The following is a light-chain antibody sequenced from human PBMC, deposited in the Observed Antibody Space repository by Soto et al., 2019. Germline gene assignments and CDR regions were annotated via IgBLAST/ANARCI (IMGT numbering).Light chain of an antibody. CDR2: GAS. V-gene: IGKV3-20*01. J-gene: IGKJ5*01. CDR3: QHFGDSPVT. CDR1: KGGSSTY. Sequence: EMVLTQSPDTLSLCPGXRATLSCGVSKGGSSTYLAWGQQKPGQXPRLVXYGASTRATGTPDRFSGTGSATDFTRTISRLEPEDFAVYYRQHFGDSPVTFGQGTRLEIK.